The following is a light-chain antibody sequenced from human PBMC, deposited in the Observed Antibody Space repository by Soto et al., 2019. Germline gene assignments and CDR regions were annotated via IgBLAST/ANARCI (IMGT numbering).Light chain of an antibody. CDR2: WGS. V-gene: IGKV2-28*01. CDR1: QSLLHGNGNNY. Sequence: DIVMTQSPLSLAVTPGEPASISCRSSQSLLHGNGNNYLDWYLQKPGQSPQLLIYWGSSRASGVTDRFSGSGSGTDFTLRINRVEAEDVGVYYCMQSLQTPFTFGPGTKVDIK. CDR3: MQSLQTPFT. J-gene: IGKJ3*01.